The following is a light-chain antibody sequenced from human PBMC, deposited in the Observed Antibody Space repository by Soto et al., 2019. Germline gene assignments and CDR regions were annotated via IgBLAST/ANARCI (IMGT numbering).Light chain of an antibody. Sequence: EIVMTPSPATLSVSPGERATLSCRASQSVSSNLAWYQQTPGQAPRLLIYDASTRATGIPARFSGSGSGTEFTLTISSLQSEDFAVYYCQHYNNWPLTFGGGTKVEIK. J-gene: IGKJ4*01. V-gene: IGKV3-15*01. CDR3: QHYNNWPLT. CDR1: QSVSSN. CDR2: DAS.